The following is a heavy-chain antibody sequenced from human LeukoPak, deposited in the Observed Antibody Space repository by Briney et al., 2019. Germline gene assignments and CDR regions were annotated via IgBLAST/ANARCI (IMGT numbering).Heavy chain of an antibody. CDR2: IYTSGRT. J-gene: IGHJ4*02. Sequence: EWIGRIYTSGRTTYNPSLKSRVTMSVDTSKNQFSLKLSSVTAADTAVYYCARLETTSFDYWGQGTLVTVSS. V-gene: IGHV4-4*07. D-gene: IGHD4-17*01. CDR3: ARLETTSFDY.